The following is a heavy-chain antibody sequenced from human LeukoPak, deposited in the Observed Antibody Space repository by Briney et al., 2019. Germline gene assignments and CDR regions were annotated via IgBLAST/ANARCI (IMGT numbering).Heavy chain of an antibody. V-gene: IGHV4-59*01. CDR2: FHNSGTS. D-gene: IGHD3-16*01. J-gene: IGHJ4*02. CDR3: TRGAGWLIDY. Sequence: SETLSLTCTVSDDPLSDYYRGWIRQPPGKGLEWIGYFHNSGTSTYNPSLKSRVTISADTSKNQFSLKLNSLTTADTAVYYCTRGAGWLIDYWGQGILVTVSS. CDR1: DDPLSDYY.